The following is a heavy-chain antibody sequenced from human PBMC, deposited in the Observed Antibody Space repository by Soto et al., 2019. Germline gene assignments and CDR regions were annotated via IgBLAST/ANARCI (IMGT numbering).Heavy chain of an antibody. CDR2: IVVGSGNT. CDR3: AADRDYDFWSGDYYYYGMDV. J-gene: IGHJ6*02. V-gene: IGHV1-58*01. CDR1: GFTFTSSA. D-gene: IGHD3-3*01. Sequence: ASVKVSCKASGFTFTSSAVQWVRQARGQRLEWIGWIVVGSGNTNYAQKFQERVTITRDMSTSTAYMELSSLRSEDTAVYYCAADRDYDFWSGDYYYYGMDVWGQGTTVTVSS.